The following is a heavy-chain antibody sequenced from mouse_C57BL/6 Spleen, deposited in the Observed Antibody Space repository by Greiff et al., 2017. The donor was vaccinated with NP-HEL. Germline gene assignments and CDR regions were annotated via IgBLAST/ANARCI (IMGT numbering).Heavy chain of an antibody. D-gene: IGHD4-1*01. CDR3: TKGTGTQGWFAY. Sequence: VQLQQSGAELVRPGASVTLSCKASGYTFTDYEMHWVKQTPVHGLEWIGAIDPETGGTAYNQTFKGKAILTADKSSSTAYMELRSLTSEDSAVYYCTKGTGTQGWFAYWGQGTLVTVSA. J-gene: IGHJ3*01. CDR2: IDPETGGT. V-gene: IGHV1-15*01. CDR1: GYTFTDYE.